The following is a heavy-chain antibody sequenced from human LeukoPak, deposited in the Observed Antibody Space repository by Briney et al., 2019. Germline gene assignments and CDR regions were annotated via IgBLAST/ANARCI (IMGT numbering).Heavy chain of an antibody. Sequence: PGGSLRLSCAASGFTFSSYSMNWVRQAPGKGLEWVSYISSSSSTIYYADSVKGRFTISRDNAKNSLYLQMNSLRAEDTAVYYCARVRSYDILTGYGLGSGRWFDYWGQGTLVTVSS. CDR1: GFTFSSYS. CDR3: ARVRSYDILTGYGLGSGRWFDY. CDR2: ISSSSSTI. V-gene: IGHV3-48*01. J-gene: IGHJ4*02. D-gene: IGHD3-9*01.